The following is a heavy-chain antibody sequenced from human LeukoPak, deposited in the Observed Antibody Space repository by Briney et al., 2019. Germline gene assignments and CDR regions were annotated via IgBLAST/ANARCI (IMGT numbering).Heavy chain of an antibody. CDR3: ARMSQGAFDI. V-gene: IGHV3-48*01. CDR1: GFTFSSYS. CDR2: ISSSSSTI. J-gene: IGHJ3*02. Sequence: GGSLRLSCAASGFTFSSYSMNWVRQAPGKGLEWVSYISSSSSTIYYADSVKGRFTISRDNSKNTLYLQMNSLRAEDTAVYYCARMSQGAFDIWGQGTMVTVSS.